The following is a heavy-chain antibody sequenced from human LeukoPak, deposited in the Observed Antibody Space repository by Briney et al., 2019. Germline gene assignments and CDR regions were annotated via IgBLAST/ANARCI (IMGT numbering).Heavy chain of an antibody. CDR3: ARQGDYHIDY. J-gene: IGHJ4*02. CDR2: IYPGDFDT. CDR1: GYSFTSYW. D-gene: IGHD4-11*01. V-gene: IGHV5-51*01. Sequence: GESLKISCETSGYSFTSYWIGWVRQMPGKGLEWMGVIYPGDFDTRYSPSFQGQVTISADKSISTAYMQWISLEASDTAMYYCARQGDYHIDYWGQGTLVTVSS.